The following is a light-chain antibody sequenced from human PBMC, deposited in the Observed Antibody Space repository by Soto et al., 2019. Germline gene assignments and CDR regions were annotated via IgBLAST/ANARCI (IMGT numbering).Light chain of an antibody. V-gene: IGLV2-8*01. CDR2: EVS. CDR1: SSDVGGYNY. J-gene: IGLJ2*01. CDR3: SSYAGSNNVV. Sequence: QSALTQPTSASGSPGQSVTISCTGTSSDVGGYNYVSWYQQHPGKAPKLMIYEVSKRPSGVPDRYSGSKSGNTASLTVSGLQAEDEADYYRSSYAGSNNVVFGGGTKLTVL.